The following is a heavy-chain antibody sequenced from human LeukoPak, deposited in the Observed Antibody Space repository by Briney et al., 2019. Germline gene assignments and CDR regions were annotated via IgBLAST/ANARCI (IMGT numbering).Heavy chain of an antibody. D-gene: IGHD6-13*01. CDR2: INHSGST. J-gene: IGHJ6*04. CDR1: GGSFSGYY. Sequence: SETLSLTCAVYGGSFSGYYWSWIRQPPGKGLEWIGEINHSGSTNYNPSLKSRVTISVDTSKNQFSLKLSSVTAADTAVYYCARGVKQQLVHYYYGMDVWGKGTTVTVSS. V-gene: IGHV4-34*01. CDR3: ARGVKQQLVHYYYGMDV.